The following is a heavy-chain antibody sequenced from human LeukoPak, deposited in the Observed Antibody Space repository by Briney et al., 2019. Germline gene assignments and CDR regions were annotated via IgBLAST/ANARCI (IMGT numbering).Heavy chain of an antibody. CDR3: AKDLANYYDSSGYYIHYYGMDV. CDR2: ISYDGSNK. Sequence: PGRSLRLSCAASGFTFSSYGMHWVRQAPGKGLEWVAVISYDGSNKYYADSVKGRFTISRDNSKNTLYLQMNSLRAEDTAVYYCAKDLANYYDSSGYYIHYYGMDVWGQGTTVTVSS. V-gene: IGHV3-30*18. D-gene: IGHD3-22*01. J-gene: IGHJ6*02. CDR1: GFTFSSYG.